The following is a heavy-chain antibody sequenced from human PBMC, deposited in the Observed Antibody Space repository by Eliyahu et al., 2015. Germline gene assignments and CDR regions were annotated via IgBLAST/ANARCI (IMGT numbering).Heavy chain of an antibody. CDR3: ARILEGPIAPTGFSFDP. D-gene: IGHD6-13*01. CDR2: IFSNDEK. Sequence: QVTLKESGPVLVKPTETLTLTCTVSGFSXSNARMGVSWIRQPPGKALEWLAHIFSNDEKSYSTSLRRRLTISKDPSKSQVVLTMTSMDPVDTATYYCARILEGPIAPTGFSFDPWGQGTLVTVSS. V-gene: IGHV2-26*01. J-gene: IGHJ5*02. CDR1: GFSXSNARMG.